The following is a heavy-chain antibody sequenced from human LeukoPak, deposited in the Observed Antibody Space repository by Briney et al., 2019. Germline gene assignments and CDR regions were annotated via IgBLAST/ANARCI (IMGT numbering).Heavy chain of an antibody. D-gene: IGHD6-19*01. Sequence: GGSLRLSCAASGFTFSTYSMNWVRQAPGKGLEWVSSISSSSSYIYYADSVKGRFTISRDNAKNSLYLQKNRLRAEDTAVYYCARGVGSSGWYLGFDYWGQGTLVTVSS. J-gene: IGHJ4*02. CDR2: ISSSSSYI. V-gene: IGHV3-21*01. CDR1: GFTFSTYS. CDR3: ARGVGSSGWYLGFDY.